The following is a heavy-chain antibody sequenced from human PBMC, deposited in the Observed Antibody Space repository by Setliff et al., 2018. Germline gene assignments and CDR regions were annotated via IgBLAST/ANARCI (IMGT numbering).Heavy chain of an antibody. CDR3: ARLRYYGSGSYLDY. CDR1: GYSISSGYY. D-gene: IGHD3-10*01. J-gene: IGHJ4*02. Sequence: SLTCAVSGYSISSGYYWGWIRQPPGKGLERIGSIYHSGSTYYNPSLKSRVTISVDTSKNQFSLKLSSVTAADTAVYYCARLRYYGSGSYLDYWGQGTLVTVSS. V-gene: IGHV4-38-2*01. CDR2: IYHSGST.